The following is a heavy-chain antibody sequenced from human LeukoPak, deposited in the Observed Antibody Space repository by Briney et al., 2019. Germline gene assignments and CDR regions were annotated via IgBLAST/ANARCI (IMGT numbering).Heavy chain of an antibody. CDR3: ARSGVFTGYDAFDI. CDR2: IYYRGST. J-gene: IGHJ3*02. Sequence: SETLSLTCTVSGGSINICYWSWIRQPPGKGLEWIGYIYYRGSTNYNPSLKSRVTISVDTSKNQYSLKLSSVTAADTAVYYCARSGVFTGYDAFDIWGQGTRVTVSS. D-gene: IGHD6-13*01. V-gene: IGHV4-59*08. CDR1: GGSINICY.